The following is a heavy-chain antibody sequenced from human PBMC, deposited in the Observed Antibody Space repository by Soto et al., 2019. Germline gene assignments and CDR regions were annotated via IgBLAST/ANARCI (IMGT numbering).Heavy chain of an antibody. D-gene: IGHD3-10*01. CDR1: GFTFSNYA. CDR3: AKSWHWLVSD. CDR2: ISGGGANT. Sequence: EVQLLESGGGLVQPGGSLRLSCAASGFTFSNYAMNWVRQAPGKGLEWVSGISGGGANTYYRDSVKGRFTISRDNSKNTLHLQMNSLRAEDTAVYYCAKSWHWLVSDWGQGTLITVSS. V-gene: IGHV3-23*01. J-gene: IGHJ4*02.